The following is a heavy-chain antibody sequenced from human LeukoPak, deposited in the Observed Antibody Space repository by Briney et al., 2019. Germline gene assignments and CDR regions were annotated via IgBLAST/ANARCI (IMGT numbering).Heavy chain of an antibody. V-gene: IGHV3-30*04. Sequence: GGSLRLSCAASGFTFSSYAMHWVRQAPGKGLEWVAVISYDGSNKYYADSVKGRFTISRDNSKNTLYLQMNSLRAEDTAVYYCARVGWRWQTAPTNYFDYWGQGTLVTVSS. D-gene: IGHD5-24*01. CDR1: GFTFSSYA. CDR2: ISYDGSNK. CDR3: ARVGWRWQTAPTNYFDY. J-gene: IGHJ4*02.